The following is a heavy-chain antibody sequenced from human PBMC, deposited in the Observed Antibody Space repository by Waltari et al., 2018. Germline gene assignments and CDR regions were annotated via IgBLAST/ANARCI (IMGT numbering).Heavy chain of an antibody. J-gene: IGHJ6*03. D-gene: IGHD6-13*01. CDR1: GGSISSYY. CDR3: ARHRRAAAGTNYMDV. CDR2: IYYSGST. Sequence: QVQLQESGPGLVKPSETLSLTCTVSGGSISSYYWGWLRQPPGKGLEWIGYIYYSGSTNYNPSLKSRVTISVDTSKNQFSLKLSSVTAADTAVYYCARHRRAAAGTNYMDVWGKGTTVTISS. V-gene: IGHV4-59*08.